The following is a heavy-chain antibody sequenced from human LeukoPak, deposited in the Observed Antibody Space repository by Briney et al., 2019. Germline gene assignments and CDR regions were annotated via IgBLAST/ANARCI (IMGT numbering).Heavy chain of an antibody. V-gene: IGHV3-7*01. D-gene: IGHD3-16*01. J-gene: IGHJ4*02. CDR1: GFTFSSYW. Sequence: QTGGSLRLSCEASGFTFSSYWMSWVRQAPGKGLEWVANIKQDGSEKYYVDSVKGRFTISRDNAKNSLYLQMNSLRAEDTAVYYCARDVFGGYYFDYWGQGTLVTVSS. CDR2: IKQDGSEK. CDR3: ARDVFGGYYFDY.